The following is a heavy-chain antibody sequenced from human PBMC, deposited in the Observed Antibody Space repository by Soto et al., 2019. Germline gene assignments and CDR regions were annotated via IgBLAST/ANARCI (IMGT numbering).Heavy chain of an antibody. CDR1: GGTFFTST. CDR2: IIPLLGIT. Sequence: GASVKVSCKAPGGTFFTSTLSLVRQAPGQGLEWMGRIIPLLGITNYAQNFQDRVIVTADTSTTTAYMDLTGLTADDTAIYYCARDLKYCTTSSCYSPHDYWGQGTQVTVSS. V-gene: IGHV1-69*04. J-gene: IGHJ4*02. CDR3: ARDLKYCTTSSCYSPHDY. D-gene: IGHD2-2*01.